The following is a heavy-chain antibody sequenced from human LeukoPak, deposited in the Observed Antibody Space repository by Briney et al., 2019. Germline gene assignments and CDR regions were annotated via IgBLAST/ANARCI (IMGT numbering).Heavy chain of an antibody. CDR3: AKGGVRRDKYYFDY. D-gene: IGHD1-26*01. CDR2: ISWNSGSI. J-gene: IGHJ4*02. V-gene: IGHV3-9*01. Sequence: SLRLSCAASGFTFDDYAMHWVRQAPGKGLEWVSGISWNSGSIGYADSVKGRFTISRDNAKNSLYLQMNSLRAEDTALYYCAKGGVRRDKYYFDYWGQGTLVTVSS. CDR1: GFTFDDYA.